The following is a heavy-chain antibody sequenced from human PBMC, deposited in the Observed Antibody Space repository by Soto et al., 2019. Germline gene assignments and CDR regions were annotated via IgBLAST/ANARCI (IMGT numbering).Heavy chain of an antibody. Sequence: QVQLVQSGAEVKKPGSSVKVSCKASGGTFSSYTISWVRQAPGQGLEWMGRIIPILGIANYAQKFQGRVTXTADKATSTAYMELSSLRSEDTAVYYCASTGPFDYWGQGTLVTVSS. V-gene: IGHV1-69*02. J-gene: IGHJ4*02. CDR1: GGTFSSYT. CDR2: IIPILGIA. CDR3: ASTGPFDY. D-gene: IGHD7-27*01.